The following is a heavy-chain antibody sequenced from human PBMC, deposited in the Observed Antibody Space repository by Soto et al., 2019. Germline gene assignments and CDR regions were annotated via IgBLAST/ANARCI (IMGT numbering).Heavy chain of an antibody. D-gene: IGHD3-3*01. V-gene: IGHV4-34*01. Sequence: PSETLSLTCAVYGGSFSGYYWSWIRQPPGKGLEWIGEINHSGSTNYNPSLKSRVTISVDTSKNQFSLKLSSVTAADTAVYYCARDRRRFLEWFPYYYYYYGMDVWRQGTTVTVSS. CDR2: INHSGST. CDR1: GGSFSGYY. CDR3: ARDRRRFLEWFPYYYYYYGMDV. J-gene: IGHJ6*02.